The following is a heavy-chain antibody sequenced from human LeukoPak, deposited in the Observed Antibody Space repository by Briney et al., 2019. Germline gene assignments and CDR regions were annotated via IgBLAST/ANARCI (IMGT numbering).Heavy chain of an antibody. CDR3: AAVRTGGEEEFGY. CDR1: GYSFTSYW. D-gene: IGHD3-16*01. J-gene: IGHJ4*02. Sequence: GEALKISCKGSGYSFTSYWIGWGRQMPGKGLGWMGIIYPGDCDTRYSPSFQGQATISADKSISTVYLQWSSLKALDTATYYCAAVRTGGEEEFGYWGQGTLVTVSS. CDR2: IYPGDCDT. V-gene: IGHV5-51*01.